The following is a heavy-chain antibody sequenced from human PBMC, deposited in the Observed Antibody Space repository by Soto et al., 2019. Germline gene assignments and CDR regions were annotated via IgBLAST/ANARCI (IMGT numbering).Heavy chain of an antibody. D-gene: IGHD3-22*01. V-gene: IGHV3-30-3*01. J-gene: IGHJ4*02. CDR2: ISYDGSNK. CDR3: ARDGGRYYYDSSGYYLDSFDY. Sequence: GGSLRLSCAASGFTFSSYAMHWVRQAPGKGLEWVAVISYDGSNKYYADSVKGRFTISRDNSKNTLYLQMNSLRAEDTAVYYCARDGGRYYYDSSGYYLDSFDYWGQGTLVTVSS. CDR1: GFTFSSYA.